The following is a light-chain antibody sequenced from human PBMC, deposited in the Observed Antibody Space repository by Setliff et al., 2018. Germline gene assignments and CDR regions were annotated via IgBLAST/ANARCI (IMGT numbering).Light chain of an antibody. J-gene: IGLJ1*01. V-gene: IGLV2-14*03. CDR1: SSDVGGFKY. CDR2: DVS. Sequence: QSALSQPASVSGSPGQSITISCTGTSSDVGGFKYVSWYQQHAGKAPKRVIYDVSNRPSGVSKRFSGSKSGNTASLTISGLQTEDEADYYCSSETDRSSTTFVFGTGTKVTVL. CDR3: SSETDRSSTTFV.